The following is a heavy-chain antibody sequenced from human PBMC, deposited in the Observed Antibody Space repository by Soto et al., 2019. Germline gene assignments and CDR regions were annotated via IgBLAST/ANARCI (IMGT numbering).Heavy chain of an antibody. J-gene: IGHJ4*02. V-gene: IGHV3-21*04. CDR2: VSANGRNT. CDR3: ASDPYYYASGF. D-gene: IGHD3-10*01. Sequence: GESLKISCAASGFTFSSYAMNWVRQAPGKGLEWVSSVSANGRNTYYADSVKGRFTVSRDNAKNSVYLQMNSLRAEDTAVYYCASDPYYYASGFWGQGTLVTVSS. CDR1: GFTFSSYA.